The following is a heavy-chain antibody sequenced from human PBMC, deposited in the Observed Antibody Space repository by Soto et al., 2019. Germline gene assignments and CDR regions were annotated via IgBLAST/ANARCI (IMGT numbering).Heavy chain of an antibody. Sequence: EVQLVESGGGLVKPGGSLRLSCAASGFTFSSYSMNWVRQAPGKGLEWVSSISSSSSYIYYADSVKGRFTISRDNAKNSLYLQMNSLRAEYTAVYYCARDLRVTTPGGYYYYGMDVWGQGTTVTVSS. V-gene: IGHV3-21*01. D-gene: IGHD4-17*01. CDR2: ISSSSSYI. CDR1: GFTFSSYS. CDR3: ARDLRVTTPGGYYYYGMDV. J-gene: IGHJ6*02.